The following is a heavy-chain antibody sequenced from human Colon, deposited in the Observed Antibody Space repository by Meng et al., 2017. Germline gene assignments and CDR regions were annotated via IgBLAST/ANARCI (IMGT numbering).Heavy chain of an antibody. J-gene: IGHJ5*02. CDR1: GCSISTSGYY. CDR2: IGHSGFT. CDR3: VRSSGWVKTGFDP. D-gene: IGHD6-19*01. V-gene: IGHV4-39*01. Sequence: QLQLQESGPGLVKPSEALSLTCSVSGCSISTSGYYWGGIRQPPGKGLEWIGSIGHSGFTYYTPSLKSRVTVSIDTSRNQFSLWLTSVTAADTAVYYCVRSSGWVKTGFDPWGQGTLVTVSS.